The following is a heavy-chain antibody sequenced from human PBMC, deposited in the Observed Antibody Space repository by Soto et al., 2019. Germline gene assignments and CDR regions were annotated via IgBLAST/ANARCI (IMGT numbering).Heavy chain of an antibody. J-gene: IGHJ4*02. Sequence: ASVKVSCKVSGYTLTELSMHWVRQAPGKGLEWMGGFDPEDGETIYAQKFQGRVTMTEDTSTDTAYMELSSLRSEDTAVYYCATGGGCSGGSCYHFFRRRFDYWGQGTLVTVSS. CDR1: GYTLTELS. CDR2: FDPEDGET. V-gene: IGHV1-24*01. D-gene: IGHD2-15*01. CDR3: ATGGGCSGGSCYHFFRRRFDY.